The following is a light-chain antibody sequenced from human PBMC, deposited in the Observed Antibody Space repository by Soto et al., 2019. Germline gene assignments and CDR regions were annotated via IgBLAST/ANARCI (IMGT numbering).Light chain of an antibody. J-gene: IGLJ3*02. CDR1: TSDIGSYNF. Sequence: QSALTQPASVSGSHGQTITISCAGTTSDIGSYNFVSWYQQHPGTAPKLIIYEVTNRPLGISSRFSGSRSGNTASLTISGLRTEDEAHYYCISCTLNTTRVFGGGTKLTVL. CDR2: EVT. CDR3: ISCTLNTTRV. V-gene: IGLV2-14*03.